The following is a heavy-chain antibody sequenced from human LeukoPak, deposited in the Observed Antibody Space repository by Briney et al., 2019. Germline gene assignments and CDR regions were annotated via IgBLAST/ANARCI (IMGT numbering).Heavy chain of an antibody. J-gene: IGHJ6*02. Sequence: GGSLRLSCAASGFTVSSNYMSWVRQAPGKGLEWVSVIYSGGSTYYADSVKGRFTISRDNSKNTLYLQMNSLRAEDTAVYYCARDRGSGSYYHYAMGVWGQGTTVTVSS. CDR2: IYSGGST. V-gene: IGHV3-66*01. CDR3: ARDRGSGSYYHYAMGV. D-gene: IGHD3-10*01. CDR1: GFTVSSNY.